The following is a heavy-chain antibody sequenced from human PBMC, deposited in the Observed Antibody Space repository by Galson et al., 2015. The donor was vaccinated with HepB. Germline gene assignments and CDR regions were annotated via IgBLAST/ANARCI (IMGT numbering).Heavy chain of an antibody. V-gene: IGHV3-23*01. CDR3: AKQASSEGAERTYFDY. CDR1: GFTFSSYA. D-gene: IGHD1-1*01. Sequence: SLRLSCAASGFTFSSYAMSWGRQAPGKGLEWVSAISGSGGSTYYADTVKGRFTISSDNSKNTLYLQMNSLRAEDTAVYYCAKQASSEGAERTYFDYWGPGTLVTASS. CDR2: ISGSGGST. J-gene: IGHJ4*02.